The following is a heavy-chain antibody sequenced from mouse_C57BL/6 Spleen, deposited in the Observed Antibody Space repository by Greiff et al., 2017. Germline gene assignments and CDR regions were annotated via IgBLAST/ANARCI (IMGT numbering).Heavy chain of an antibody. V-gene: IGHV3-6*01. J-gene: IGHJ3*01. CDR2: ISYDGSN. CDR1: GYSITSGYY. D-gene: IGHD2-4*01. CDR3: AREGIYYDYAGAY. Sequence: EVQLVESGPGLVKPSQSLSLTCSVTGYSITSGYYWYWIRQFPGNKLEWMGYISYDGSNNSNPSLNNLITIARDTSKNQFFLKLNSVTTEDTATYYCAREGIYYDYAGAYWGQGALVTVSA.